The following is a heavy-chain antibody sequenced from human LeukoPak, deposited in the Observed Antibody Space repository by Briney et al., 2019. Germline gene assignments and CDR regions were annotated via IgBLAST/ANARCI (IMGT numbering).Heavy chain of an antibody. V-gene: IGHV1-69*10. D-gene: IGHD3-3*01. Sequence: SVKVSCKASGGTFSSYAISWVRQAPGQGLEWMGGIIPILGIANYARKFQGRVTITADKSTSTAYMELSSLRSEDTAVYYCARGHYDFWSGYTQFDPWGQGTLVTVSS. J-gene: IGHJ5*02. CDR3: ARGHYDFWSGYTQFDP. CDR1: GGTFSSYA. CDR2: IIPILGIA.